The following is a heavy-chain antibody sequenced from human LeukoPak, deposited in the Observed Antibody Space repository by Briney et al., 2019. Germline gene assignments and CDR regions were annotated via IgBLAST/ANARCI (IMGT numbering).Heavy chain of an antibody. CDR2: IYYSGST. D-gene: IGHD2-2*03. V-gene: IGHV4-59*08. J-gene: IGHJ5*02. CDR1: GGSISSYY. Sequence: SETLSLTCTVSGGSISSYYWSWIRQPPGKGLGWIGYIYYSGSTNYNPSLKSRVTISVDTSKNQFSLKLSSVTAADTAVYYCARFYVDIVVVPAASNWFDPWGQGTLVIVSS. CDR3: ARFYVDIVVVPAASNWFDP.